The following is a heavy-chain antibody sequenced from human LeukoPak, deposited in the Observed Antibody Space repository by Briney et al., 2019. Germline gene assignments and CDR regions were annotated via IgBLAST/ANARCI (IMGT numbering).Heavy chain of an antibody. CDR3: ARDYDSYSYFDY. CDR1: GRSFSGYH. CDR2: INHSGST. J-gene: IGHJ4*02. D-gene: IGHD3-16*01. Sequence: SETLSLTCAVYGRSFSGYHWSWIRQPPGKGLEWIGEINHSGSTNYNPSLKSRVTISVDTSKNQFSLKLSSATAADTAVYYCARDYDSYSYFDYWGQGTLVTVSS. V-gene: IGHV4-34*01.